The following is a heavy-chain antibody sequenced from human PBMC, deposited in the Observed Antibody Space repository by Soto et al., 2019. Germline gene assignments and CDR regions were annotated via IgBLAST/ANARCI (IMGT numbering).Heavy chain of an antibody. Sequence: PSETLSLTCTVSGGSISSGGYYWSWIRQHPGKGLEWIGYIYYSGSTYYNPSLKSRVTISVDTSKNQFSLKLSSVTAEDTAVYYCAKGKDYSKSTPFDYWGQGTLVTVSS. CDR1: GGSISSGGYY. V-gene: IGHV4-31*03. CDR3: AKGKDYSKSTPFDY. J-gene: IGHJ4*02. CDR2: IYYSGST. D-gene: IGHD4-4*01.